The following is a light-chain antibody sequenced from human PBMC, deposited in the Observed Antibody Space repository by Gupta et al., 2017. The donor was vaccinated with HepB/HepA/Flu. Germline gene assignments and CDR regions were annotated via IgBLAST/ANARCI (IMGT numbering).Light chain of an antibody. CDR3: QQRSNWPLT. CDR1: QSVSIY. CDR2: DTS. J-gene: IGKJ4*01. V-gene: IGKV3-11*01. Sequence: EIVLTQSPATLSLSPGERATLSCRASQSVSIYLAWYQQKPGQTPRLLIYDTSNRATGIPARFSGRGSGTDFTLTITSLEPEDVAVYYCQQRSNWPLTFGGGSKVEIK.